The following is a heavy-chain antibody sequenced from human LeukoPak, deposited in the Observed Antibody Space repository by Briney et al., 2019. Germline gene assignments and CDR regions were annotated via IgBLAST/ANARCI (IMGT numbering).Heavy chain of an antibody. Sequence: EASVKVSCEASGGTFSSYAISWVRQAPGQGLEWMGGIIPIFGTANYAQKFQGRVTITADKSTSTAYMELSSLRSEDTAVYYCARDMVRGVRGAFDIWGQGTMVTVSS. CDR1: GGTFSSYA. CDR2: IIPIFGTA. D-gene: IGHD3-10*01. V-gene: IGHV1-69*06. CDR3: ARDMVRGVRGAFDI. J-gene: IGHJ3*02.